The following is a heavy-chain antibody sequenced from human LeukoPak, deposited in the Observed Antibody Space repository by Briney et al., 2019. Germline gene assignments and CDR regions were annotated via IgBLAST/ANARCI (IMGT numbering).Heavy chain of an antibody. CDR3: ARASMGGRDYHLDS. J-gene: IGHJ4*02. V-gene: IGHV3-7*01. D-gene: IGHD4/OR15-4a*01. CDR2: IKTDGSQT. CDR1: GFTFSTYW. Sequence: PGQSLRLSCAASGFTFSTYWMTWVRQAPGKGLEWVANIKTDGSQTYYLDSVKGRFTISRDNAKNFLSLQLGSLRADDTGVYYCARASMGGRDYHLDSWGQGTLVTVSS.